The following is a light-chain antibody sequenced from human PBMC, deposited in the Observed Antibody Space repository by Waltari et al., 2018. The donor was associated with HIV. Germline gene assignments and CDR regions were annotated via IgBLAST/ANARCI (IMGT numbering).Light chain of an antibody. Sequence: QSVLTQPPSASGTPGQRVTISCSGSSSNVGSHYVHWYQQLPGTAPKLLISRNKQRPSGVPDRFSGSKSGTSASLAISGLRSEDEADYYCAVWDDTLSGHLVFGGGTKLTVL. V-gene: IGLV1-47*01. CDR2: RNK. CDR3: AVWDDTLSGHLV. CDR1: SSNVGSHY. J-gene: IGLJ2*01.